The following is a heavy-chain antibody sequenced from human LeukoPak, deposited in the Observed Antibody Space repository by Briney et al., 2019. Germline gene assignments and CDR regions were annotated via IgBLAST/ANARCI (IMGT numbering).Heavy chain of an antibody. Sequence: NTGGSLRLSCAASGFTLSTYSMSWVRQAPGKGLEWVSSISSSSTYIYYADSVKGRFTISRDNAKNSLYLQMNSLRAEDTAVYYCARDVFSLGSGRYVGGGFDIWGQGTMVTVSS. J-gene: IGHJ3*02. CDR3: ARDVFSLGSGRYVGGGFDI. D-gene: IGHD1-26*01. CDR1: GFTLSTYS. V-gene: IGHV3-21*01. CDR2: ISSSSTYI.